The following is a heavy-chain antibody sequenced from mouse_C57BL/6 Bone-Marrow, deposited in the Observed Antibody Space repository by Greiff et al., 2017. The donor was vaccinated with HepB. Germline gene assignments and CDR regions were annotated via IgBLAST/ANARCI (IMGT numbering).Heavy chain of an antibody. D-gene: IGHD2-5*01. V-gene: IGHV1-55*01. Sequence: VQLKQPGAELVKPGASVKMSCKASGYTFTSYWITWVKQRPGQGLEWIGDIYPGSGSTNYNEKFKSKATLTVDTSSSTAYMQLSSLTSEDSAVYYCARPYYSNYWYFDVWGTGTTVTVSS. J-gene: IGHJ1*03. CDR2: IYPGSGST. CDR1: GYTFTSYW. CDR3: ARPYYSNYWYFDV.